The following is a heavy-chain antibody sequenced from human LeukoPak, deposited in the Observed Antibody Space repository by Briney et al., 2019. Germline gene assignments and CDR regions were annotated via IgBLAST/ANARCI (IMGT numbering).Heavy chain of an antibody. D-gene: IGHD6-19*01. CDR1: GYTFTSYY. CDR2: INPSGGST. V-gene: IGHV1-46*01. CDR3: ASTPRIAVAVLDY. J-gene: IGHJ4*02. Sequence: ASVTVSCKASGYTFTSYYMHWVPEAPGQGLECMGIINPSGGSTSYAQKPQGRVTMTRDTSTSTVYMELSSLRSEDTAVYYCASTPRIAVAVLDYWGQGTLVTVSS.